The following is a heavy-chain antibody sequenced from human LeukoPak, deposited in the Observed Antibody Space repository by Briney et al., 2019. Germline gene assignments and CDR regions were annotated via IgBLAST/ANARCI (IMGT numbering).Heavy chain of an antibody. D-gene: IGHD4-17*01. CDR1: GYTFTNYG. J-gene: IGHJ6*02. Sequence: GASVKVSCKASGYTFTNYGISWVRQAPGQGLDWMGWISAYNGNKVYAQELQGRVTMTTDTSTSTAYMELRSLRSDDTAVYYCARDLPTTVTTKDYYYGMDVWGQGTTVTVSS. CDR2: ISAYNGNK. V-gene: IGHV1-18*01. CDR3: ARDLPTTVTTKDYYYGMDV.